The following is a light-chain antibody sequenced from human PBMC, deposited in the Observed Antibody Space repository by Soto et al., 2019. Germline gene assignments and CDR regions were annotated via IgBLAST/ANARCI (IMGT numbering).Light chain of an antibody. CDR3: SSFTDTENSYV. J-gene: IGLJ1*01. CDR1: SSDVGGYNY. V-gene: IGLV2-8*01. CDR2: EVI. Sequence: QSALTQPPSASGSPGQSVTISCTGTSSDVGGYNYVSWYQQHPGRAPKLMIYEVIKRPSGVPDRFSGSKSGNTASLTVSGLQAEDEGDYYFSSFTDTENSYVFGSGTKVTVL.